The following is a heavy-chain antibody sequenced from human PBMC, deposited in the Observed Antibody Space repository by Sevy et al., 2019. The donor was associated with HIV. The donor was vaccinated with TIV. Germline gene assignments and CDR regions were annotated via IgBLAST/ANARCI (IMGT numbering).Heavy chain of an antibody. J-gene: IGHJ4*02. Sequence: GGSLRLSCAASGFTFSSYGMSWVRQAPGKGLEWVSTISDSGGNTYHAHSVKGRFTIYRDKSKNTLYLQMNSLRAEDTALYYCARGAFSSSSGYYFDYWGQGALVTVSS. CDR3: ARGAFSSSSGYYFDY. CDR2: ISDSGGNT. D-gene: IGHD6-6*01. CDR1: GFTFSSYG. V-gene: IGHV3-23*01.